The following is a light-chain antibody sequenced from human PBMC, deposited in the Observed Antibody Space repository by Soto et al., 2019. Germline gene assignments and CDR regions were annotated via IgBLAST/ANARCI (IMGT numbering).Light chain of an antibody. CDR1: QSSSDS. CDR3: QQRSNWLIT. J-gene: IGKJ5*01. V-gene: IGKV3-11*01. CDR2: DAS. Sequence: EIVLTQSPGTLSLSPGERATLSCRASQSSSDSLAGYQQKPGQAPRLLIYDASTRATGIPARFSGSGSGTDFTLTISSLEPEDFAVYYCQQRSNWLITFGQGTRLEIK.